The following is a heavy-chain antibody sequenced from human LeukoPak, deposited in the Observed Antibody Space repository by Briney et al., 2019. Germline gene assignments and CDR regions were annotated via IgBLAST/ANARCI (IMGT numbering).Heavy chain of an antibody. CDR1: GGSISSSSYY. Sequence: SETLSLTCTVSGGSISSSSYYWSWIRQPPGKGLEWIGEINHSGGTKYNPSLKSRVTISVDTSKNQFSLKLSSVTAADTAMYYCARVKDPGGYYYYYYMDVWGKGTTVTVSS. J-gene: IGHJ6*03. D-gene: IGHD3-16*01. CDR3: ARVKDPGGYYYYYYMDV. CDR2: INHSGGT. V-gene: IGHV4-39*07.